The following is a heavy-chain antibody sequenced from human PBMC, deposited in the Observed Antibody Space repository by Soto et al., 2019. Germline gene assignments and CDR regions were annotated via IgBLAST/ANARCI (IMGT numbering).Heavy chain of an antibody. CDR2: INGDGTTT. Sequence: GGSLRLSCVVSGFTFNNYRRYWVRQAPGKGLVWVSRINGDGTTTTYADSVKGRFTISRDNATNTLYLHMNSLRAEDTAVYYCVNPLLGFWGQGTLVTAPQ. CDR3: VNPLLGF. V-gene: IGHV3-74*01. D-gene: IGHD2-21*01. J-gene: IGHJ4*02. CDR1: GFTFNNYR.